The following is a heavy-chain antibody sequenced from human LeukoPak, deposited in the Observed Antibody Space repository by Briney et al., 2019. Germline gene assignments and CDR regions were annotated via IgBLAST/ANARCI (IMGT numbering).Heavy chain of an antibody. V-gene: IGHV3-7*04. CDR2: MNQLGNEK. CDR1: TYLFSSDR. Sequence: GGSLRLSCTASTYLFSSDRMIWVRQAPGKGLEWVAYMNQLGNEKNYLDSVKGRFTISRDNAKKSLYLQMNSLRAEDTAVYYCSRGTYYDEFWGQGTLVTVSS. D-gene: IGHD3-3*01. CDR3: SRGTYYDEF. J-gene: IGHJ4*02.